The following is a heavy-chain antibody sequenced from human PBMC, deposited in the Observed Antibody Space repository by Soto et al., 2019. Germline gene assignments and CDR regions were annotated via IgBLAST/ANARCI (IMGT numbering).Heavy chain of an antibody. CDR1: GGSFSGYY. V-gene: IGHV4-34*01. CDR2: INHSGST. D-gene: IGHD1-26*01. J-gene: IGHJ5*02. Sequence: SETLSLTCAVYGGSFSGYYWSWIRQPPGKGLEWIGEINHSGSTNYNPSLKSRVTISVDTSKNLLYLQMNSLRDEDTAAYYCARVGSSGSHWGWFDPWGQGTLVTVSS. CDR3: ARVGSSGSHWGWFDP.